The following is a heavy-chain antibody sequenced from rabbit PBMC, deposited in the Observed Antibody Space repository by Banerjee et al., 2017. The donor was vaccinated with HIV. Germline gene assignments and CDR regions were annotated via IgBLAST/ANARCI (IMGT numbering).Heavy chain of an antibody. J-gene: IGHJ4*01. CDR2: TYAGSSGST. Sequence: QSLEESGGDLVKPGASLTLTCTASGFSFSSNYYMCWVRQAPGKGLEWIACTYAGSSGSTYYASWAKGRFTISKTSSTTVTLQMTSLTAADTATYFCARDYIYSDDGYASLNLWGPGTLVTVS. V-gene: IGHV1S40*01. CDR3: ARDYIYSDDGYASLNL. CDR1: GFSFSSNYY. D-gene: IGHD6-1*01.